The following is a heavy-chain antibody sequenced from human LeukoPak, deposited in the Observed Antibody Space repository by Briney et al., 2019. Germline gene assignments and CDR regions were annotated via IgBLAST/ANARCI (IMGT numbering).Heavy chain of an antibody. V-gene: IGHV4-39*07. D-gene: IGHD6-6*01. CDR2: IYYSGST. CDR3: ARVGSSAEASATWAFDY. CDR1: GGSISSTIYY. Sequence: SETLSLTCTVSGGSISSTIYYWGWIRQPPGKGLEWIGTIYYSGSTYYNPSLKSRVTISVDTSKNQFSLKLSSVTAADTAVYYCARVGSSAEASATWAFDYWGQGTLVTVSS. J-gene: IGHJ4*02.